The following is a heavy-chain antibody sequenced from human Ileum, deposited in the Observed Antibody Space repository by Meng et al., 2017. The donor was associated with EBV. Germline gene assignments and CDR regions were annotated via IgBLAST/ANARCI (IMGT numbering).Heavy chain of an antibody. D-gene: IGHD3-22*01. Sequence: QLQLEESGPGLVTPSEXLSLICTISGGSISGSNYYGAWIRQSPEKGLEWIGSIYNDGSTYYSPSLKSRVTISVDASKTQFSLKLSSVTAADTAVYYCASSDYYSSDYWGQGTLVTVSS. CDR1: GGSISGSNYY. V-gene: IGHV4-39*07. CDR3: ASSDYYSSDY. CDR2: IYNDGST. J-gene: IGHJ4*02.